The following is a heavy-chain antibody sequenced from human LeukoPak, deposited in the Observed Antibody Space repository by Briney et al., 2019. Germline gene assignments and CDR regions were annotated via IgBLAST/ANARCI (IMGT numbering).Heavy chain of an antibody. CDR3: ARWGASGWYLGIFDY. J-gene: IGHJ4*02. Sequence: SETLSLTCTVSGYSITDGFYWGWIRQPPGKGLEWIGSIFHTGRTYYNPSLKNRVLMSVDTSKNQFSLKLNSVTAADTAVYYCARWGASGWYLGIFDYWGQGTLVTVSS. CDR1: GYSITDGFY. CDR2: IFHTGRT. V-gene: IGHV4-38-2*02. D-gene: IGHD6-19*01.